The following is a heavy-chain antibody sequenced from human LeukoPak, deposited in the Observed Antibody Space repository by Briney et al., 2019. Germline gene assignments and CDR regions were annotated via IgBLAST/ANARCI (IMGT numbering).Heavy chain of an antibody. Sequence: PGGSLRLSCAASGFTFSSYAMSWVRQAPGKGLEWVANIKQDGSEKYYVDSVKGRFTISRDNAKNSLYLQMNSLRAEDTAVYYCARVSYWVATGDYWGQGTLVTVSS. CDR3: ARVSYWVATGDY. D-gene: IGHD5-12*01. CDR1: GFTFSSYA. CDR2: IKQDGSEK. J-gene: IGHJ4*02. V-gene: IGHV3-7*01.